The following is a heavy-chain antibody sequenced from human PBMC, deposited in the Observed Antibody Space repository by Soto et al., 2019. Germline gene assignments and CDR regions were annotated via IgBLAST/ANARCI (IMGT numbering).Heavy chain of an antibody. CDR1: EFTFSNYG. CDR2: ISHDGSNK. V-gene: IGHV3-30*18. CDR3: AKEGHGSSTSCSRCYGLDV. D-gene: IGHD2-2*01. Sequence: QVQLVESGGGVVQPGRSLRVSCAASEFTFSNYGMHWVRQAPGEGLEWVAAISHDGSNKYYADSVKGRFTISRDNSKNMLYLEMNSLRGEDTAVYYCAKEGHGSSTSCSRCYGLDVWGQGTTVTVSS. J-gene: IGHJ6*02.